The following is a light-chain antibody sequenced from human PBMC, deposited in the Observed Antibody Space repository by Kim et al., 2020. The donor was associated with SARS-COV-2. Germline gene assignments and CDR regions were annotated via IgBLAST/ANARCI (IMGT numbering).Light chain of an antibody. CDR3: CSYAGSYPSV. J-gene: IGLJ3*02. Sequence: TSSCTATSAGGGVYKQVSSYQQYRAEAPKLMIYEFSMRPSGVPDRLSGSKSGNAASLTISGLQAEYEADYYCCSYAGSYPSVFGGGAQLTVL. CDR1: SAGGGVYKQ. CDR2: EFS. V-gene: IGLV2-11*02.